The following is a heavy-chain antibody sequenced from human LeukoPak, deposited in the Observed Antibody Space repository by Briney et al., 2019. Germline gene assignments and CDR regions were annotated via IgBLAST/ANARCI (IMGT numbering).Heavy chain of an antibody. CDR3: AKGNRDSSGFYYYYGMDV. CDR1: GFTFDDYA. D-gene: IGHD3-22*01. Sequence: GRSLRLSCAASGFTFDDYAMFWVRQAPGKGLEWVSGISWTSKNIGYAASVKGRFTISRDNAKNSLYLQMNSLRAEDTAFYYCAKGNRDSSGFYYYYGMDVWGQGTTVTVSS. J-gene: IGHJ6*02. V-gene: IGHV3-9*01. CDR2: ISWTSKNI.